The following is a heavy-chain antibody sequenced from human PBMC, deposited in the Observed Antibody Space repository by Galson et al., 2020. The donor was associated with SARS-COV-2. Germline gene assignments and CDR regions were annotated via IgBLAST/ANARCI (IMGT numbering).Heavy chain of an antibody. V-gene: IGHV3-66*01. Sequence: GGSLRLSCAASGFTVSNNYMCWVRQAPGKGLEWVSGIYSGGSTYYADSVKGRFTISRDNTKNTLHLQMNSLRAEDTAVYYCARVGRAYWNYYHGMDDWGQGTTVTVSS. D-gene: IGHD3-16*01. CDR1: GFTVSNNY. CDR2: IYSGGST. J-gene: IGHJ6*02. CDR3: ARVGRAYWNYYHGMDD.